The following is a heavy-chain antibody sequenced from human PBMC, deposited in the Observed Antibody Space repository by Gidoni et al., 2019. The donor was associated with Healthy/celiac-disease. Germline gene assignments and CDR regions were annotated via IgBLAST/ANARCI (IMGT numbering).Heavy chain of an antibody. CDR1: GFTFSSYS. J-gene: IGHJ6*02. CDR2: ISSSSSTI. V-gene: IGHV3-48*01. D-gene: IGHD5-18*01. CDR3: ARGYVDTAIPSGMDV. Sequence: EVQLVESGGGLVQPGGSLRLSCAASGFTFSSYSMNWVRQAPGKGLEWVSDISSSSSTIYYADSVKGRFTSSRDNAKNSLYLQMNSLRAEDTAVYYCARGYVDTAIPSGMDVWGQGTTVTVSS.